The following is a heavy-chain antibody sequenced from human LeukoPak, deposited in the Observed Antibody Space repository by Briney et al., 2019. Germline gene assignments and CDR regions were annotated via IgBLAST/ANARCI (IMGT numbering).Heavy chain of an antibody. CDR2: IIPIFGTA. D-gene: IGHD3-22*01. CDR1: GGTFSSYA. J-gene: IGHJ3*02. CDR3: ARDDSSTDAFDI. V-gene: IGHV1-69*13. Sequence: ASVKVSCKASGGTFSSYAISWVRQAPGQGLEWMGGIIPIFGTANYAQKFQGRVTITADESTSTAYMELSSLRSEDTAVYYCARDDSSTDAFDIWGQGTMVTASS.